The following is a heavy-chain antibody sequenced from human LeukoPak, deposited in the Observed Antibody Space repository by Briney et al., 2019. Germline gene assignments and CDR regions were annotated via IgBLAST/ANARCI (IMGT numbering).Heavy chain of an antibody. CDR1: GFTFSSYG. J-gene: IGHJ4*02. CDR2: IRYDGSNK. V-gene: IGHV3-30*02. Sequence: GGSLRLSCAASGFTFSSYGMHWVRQAPGKGLEWVAFIRYDGSNKYYADSVKGRFTISRDNSKNTLYLQMNSLRAEDTAVYYCAKGLGDYYDSSGYDLWGQGTLVTVSS. D-gene: IGHD3-22*01. CDR3: AKGLGDYYDSSGYDL.